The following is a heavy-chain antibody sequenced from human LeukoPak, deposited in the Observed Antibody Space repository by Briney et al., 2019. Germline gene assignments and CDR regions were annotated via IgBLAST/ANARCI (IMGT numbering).Heavy chain of an antibody. CDR2: MNPNSGNT. CDR3: ARSGDCSGGSCYLIDY. V-gene: IGHV1-8*01. CDR1: GYTFTSYD. Sequence: ASVKVSCKASGYTFTSYDINWVRQATGQGLEWMGWMNPNSGNTGYAQKFQGRVTMTRNTSISTAYMELSGLRSEDTAVYYCARSGDCSGGSCYLIDYWGQGTLVTVSS. J-gene: IGHJ4*02. D-gene: IGHD2-15*01.